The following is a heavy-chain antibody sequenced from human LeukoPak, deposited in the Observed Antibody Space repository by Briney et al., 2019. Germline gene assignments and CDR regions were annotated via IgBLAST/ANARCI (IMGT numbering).Heavy chain of an antibody. Sequence: ASVKVSCKASGYTFTGYYMHWVRQAPGQGLEWMGWINPNSGGTNYAQKFQGRVTMTRDTFISTAYMELSRLRSDDTAVYYCAREGYYDSSGSIGAFDIWGQGTMVTVSS. CDR3: AREGYYDSSGSIGAFDI. CDR2: INPNSGGT. D-gene: IGHD3-22*01. J-gene: IGHJ3*02. CDR1: GYTFTGYY. V-gene: IGHV1-2*02.